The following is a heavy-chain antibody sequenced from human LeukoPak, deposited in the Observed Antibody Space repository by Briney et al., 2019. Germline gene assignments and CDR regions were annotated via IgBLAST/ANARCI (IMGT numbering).Heavy chain of an antibody. CDR1: GYTFTSYG. J-gene: IGHJ4*02. CDR2: ISAYNGNT. V-gene: IGHV1-18*01. D-gene: IGHD3-22*01. Sequence: ASVKVSCKASGYTFTSYGISWVRQAPGQGLEWMGWISAYNGNTNYAQKFQGRVTMTRDTSISTAYMELSRLRSDDTAVYYCARAYPTYYYDSSGYYFDYWGQGTLVTVSS. CDR3: ARAYPTYYYDSSGYYFDY.